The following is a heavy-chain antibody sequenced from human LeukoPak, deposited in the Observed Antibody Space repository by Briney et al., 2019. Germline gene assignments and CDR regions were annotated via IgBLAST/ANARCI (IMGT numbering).Heavy chain of an antibody. CDR2: ISSSSSTI. D-gene: IGHD4-17*01. CDR3: ARDGRYGEPAYYFDY. V-gene: IGHV3-48*01. J-gene: IGHJ4*02. Sequence: GGSLRLSCAASGFTFSSYSMNWVRQAPGKGLEWVSYISSSSSTIYYADSVNGRFTISRDNAKNSLYLQMNSLRAEDTAVYYCARDGRYGEPAYYFDYWGQGTLVTVSS. CDR1: GFTFSSYS.